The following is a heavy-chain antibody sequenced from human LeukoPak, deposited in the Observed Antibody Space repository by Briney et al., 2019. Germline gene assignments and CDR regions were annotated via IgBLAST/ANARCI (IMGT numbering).Heavy chain of an antibody. CDR3: TTYRLVDAFDM. J-gene: IGHJ3*02. CDR1: RLSFRNAW. V-gene: IGHV3-15*01. D-gene: IGHD6-6*01. Sequence: GGSLRLSCAASRLSFRNAWMNWVRQAPGKGLEWVGRIKSKTDGGTTDYAALVKGRFTISRDDSKNTQYLQMNSLNTEDTAIYYCTTYRLVDAFDMWGQGTMVTVSS. CDR2: IKSKTDGGTT.